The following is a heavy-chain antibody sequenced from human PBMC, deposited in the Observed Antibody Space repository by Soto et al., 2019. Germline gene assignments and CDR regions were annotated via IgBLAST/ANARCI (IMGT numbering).Heavy chain of an antibody. D-gene: IGHD3-22*01. CDR2: IYPGDSDT. CDR3: ARFPYDSSGYYYEYYYYGMDV. CDR1: GYSFTSYW. V-gene: IGHV5-51*01. J-gene: IGHJ6*02. Sequence: PGESLKISCKGSGYSFTSYWIGWVRQMPGKGLEWMGIIYPGDSDTRYSPSFQGQVTISADKSISTAYLQWSSLKASDTAMYYCARFPYDSSGYYYEYYYYGMDVWGQGTTVTVS.